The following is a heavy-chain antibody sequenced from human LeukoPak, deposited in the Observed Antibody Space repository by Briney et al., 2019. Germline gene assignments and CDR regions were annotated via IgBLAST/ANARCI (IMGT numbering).Heavy chain of an antibody. D-gene: IGHD1-26*01. CDR3: AASGWELQVGAFDI. Sequence: SVKVSCKASGGTFSSYAISWVRQAPGQGLEWMGGIIPIFGTANYAQKFQGRVTITADESTSTAYMELSSLRSEDTAVYYCAASGWELQVGAFDIWGQGTMVTVSS. CDR1: GGTFSSYA. J-gene: IGHJ3*02. CDR2: IIPIFGTA. V-gene: IGHV1-69*13.